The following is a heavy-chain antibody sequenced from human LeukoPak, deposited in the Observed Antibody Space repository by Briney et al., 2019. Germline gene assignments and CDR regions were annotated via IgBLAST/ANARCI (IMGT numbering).Heavy chain of an antibody. CDR3: ASLLPLGSSSH. D-gene: IGHD6-6*01. CDR1: GGTFSSYA. V-gene: IGHV1-69*13. Sequence: SVKVSCKASGGTFSSYAISWVRQAPGQGLEWMGGIIPIFGTANYAQKFQARVTITADESTSTAYMELSSLRSEDTAVYYCASLLPLGSSSHWGQGTLVTVSS. J-gene: IGHJ4*02. CDR2: IIPIFGTA.